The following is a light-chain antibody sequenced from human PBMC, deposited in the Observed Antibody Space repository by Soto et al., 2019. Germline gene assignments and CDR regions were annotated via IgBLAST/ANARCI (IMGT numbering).Light chain of an antibody. CDR2: DAS. Sequence: EIVLTQSPATLSLSPGERATLSCRASQSVGSNLAWYQQKRGQAPRLLIYDASNRATGVPGRFSGSGSETDFTLTSSSLEPEDFALYYCQQRSNWPSFGQGTRLEIK. CDR1: QSVGSN. CDR3: QQRSNWPS. V-gene: IGKV3-11*01. J-gene: IGKJ5*01.